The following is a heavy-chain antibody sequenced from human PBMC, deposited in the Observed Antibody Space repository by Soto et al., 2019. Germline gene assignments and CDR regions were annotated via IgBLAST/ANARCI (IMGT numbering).Heavy chain of an antibody. V-gene: IGHV3-33*01. Sequence: VQLVESGGGVVQPGRSLRLSCAASGFTFRTYGMYWVRQAPGKGLEWVAVIWYDASNKYYADSVKGRFTISRDNSENTLYLQRHSLRAVDTAVYYCARGRVDGGELAFWGQGTLVTVSS. CDR2: IWYDASNK. CDR3: ARGRVDGGELAF. J-gene: IGHJ4*02. CDR1: GFTFRTYG. D-gene: IGHD1-26*01.